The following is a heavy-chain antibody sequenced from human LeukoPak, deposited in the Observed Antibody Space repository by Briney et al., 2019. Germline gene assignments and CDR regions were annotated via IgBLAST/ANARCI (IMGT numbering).Heavy chain of an antibody. CDR3: ARNRSVTTTPGFDH. CDR2: IYHSGST. Sequence: SETLSLTCAVSGYSLRSGDYWGWLRQFPGKGLEWFGIIYHSGSTHYNPSLKSRVSISRDTSKNQLSLMLSTVSAADTAVYYCARNRSVTTTPGFDHWGQGTLVTVSS. J-gene: IGHJ4*02. D-gene: IGHD4-17*01. V-gene: IGHV4-38-2*01. CDR1: GYSLRSGDY.